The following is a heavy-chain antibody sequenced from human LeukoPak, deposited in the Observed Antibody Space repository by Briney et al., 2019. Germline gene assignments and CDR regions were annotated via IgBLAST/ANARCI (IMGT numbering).Heavy chain of an antibody. J-gene: IGHJ4*02. D-gene: IGHD4-17*01. CDR2: IGSSGDIT. CDR1: GFTFSSYA. Sequence: PGGSLRLSCAASGFTFSSYAMSWVRQAPGMGLEWVSSIGSSGDITYYADSVKGWFTISRDNSKNTLYLQMNSLRAEDTAVYYCAKDIDNGDYVVYWGQGTLVTVSS. V-gene: IGHV3-23*01. CDR3: AKDIDNGDYVVY.